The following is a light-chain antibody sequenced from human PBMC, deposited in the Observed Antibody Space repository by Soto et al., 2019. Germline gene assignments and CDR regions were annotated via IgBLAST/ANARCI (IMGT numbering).Light chain of an antibody. Sequence: EIVLTQSPGTLSLSPGQIATLSFSASESVSSSYLGWYQQKPGQAPRLLIYGASTRATGIPARFSGSGSGTEFTLTISSLQSEDFAVYYCQQYNNWPRTFGQGTKVDIK. CDR3: QQYNNWPRT. J-gene: IGKJ1*01. CDR1: ESVSSSY. CDR2: GAS. V-gene: IGKV3-15*01.